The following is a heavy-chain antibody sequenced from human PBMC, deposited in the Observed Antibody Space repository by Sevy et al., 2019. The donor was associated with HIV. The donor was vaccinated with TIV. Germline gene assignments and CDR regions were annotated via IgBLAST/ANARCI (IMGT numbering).Heavy chain of an antibody. CDR2: VSGRGGDT. D-gene: IGHD2-15*01. CDR3: AKDLVVVVGDAFDI. Sequence: GGSLRLSCVASGFTLNNYAMNWVRQAPGKGLEWVSAVSGRGGDTYYAHSVKGRFTISRDISKNTLYLQMNSLRAEDTAVYYCAKDLVVVVGDAFDIWGQGTMVTVSS. CDR1: GFTLNNYA. J-gene: IGHJ3*02. V-gene: IGHV3-23*01.